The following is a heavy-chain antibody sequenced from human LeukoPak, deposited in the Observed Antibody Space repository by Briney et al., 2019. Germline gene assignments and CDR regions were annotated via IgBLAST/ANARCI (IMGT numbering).Heavy chain of an antibody. J-gene: IGHJ5*02. Sequence: GGSLRLSCTASGFSFSNYWIRLVRQAPGKGLVWVSRIKGDGSSTMYADSVKGRFTISRDNAKNTLYLQMKSLRAEDTAVYYCAKSDWFDPWGQGTLVTVSS. CDR3: AKSDWFDP. CDR1: GFSFSNYW. V-gene: IGHV3-74*03. CDR2: IKGDGSST.